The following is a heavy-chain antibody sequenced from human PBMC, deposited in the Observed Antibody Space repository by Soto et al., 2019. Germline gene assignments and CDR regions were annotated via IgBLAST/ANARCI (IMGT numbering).Heavy chain of an antibody. V-gene: IGHV3-7*01. J-gene: IGHJ6*03. D-gene: IGHD3-3*01. CDR1: GFTFSSYW. CDR2: IKQDGSEK. Sequence: GGSLRLSCAASGFTFSSYWMSWVRQAPGKGLEWVANIKQDGSEKYYVDSVKGRFTISRDNAKNSRYLQMNSLRAEDTAVYYCARVTDDLRDDFWSGYYMSGYYYYMDVWGKGTTVTVSS. CDR3: ARVTDDLRDDFWSGYYMSGYYYYMDV.